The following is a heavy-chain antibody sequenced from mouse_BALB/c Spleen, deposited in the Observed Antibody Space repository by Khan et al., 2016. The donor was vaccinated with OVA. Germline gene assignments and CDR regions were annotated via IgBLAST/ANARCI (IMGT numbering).Heavy chain of an antibody. Sequence: QVQLKESGPGLVAPSQSLSITCTVSGFSLTGYGVNWVRQPPGKGLEWLGMIWGDGGTDNYSPLKSRLSTSTDNSKSHAFLKLNSLQTADTARYYGARAYYGNYGEAVDYWGQGTSVTVSA. CDR2: IWGDGGT. V-gene: IGHV2-6-7*01. CDR1: GFSLTGYG. J-gene: IGHJ4*01. D-gene: IGHD2-10*01. CDR3: ARAYYGNYGEAVDY.